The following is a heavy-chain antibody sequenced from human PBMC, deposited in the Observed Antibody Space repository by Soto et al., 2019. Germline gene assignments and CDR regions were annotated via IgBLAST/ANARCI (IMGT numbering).Heavy chain of an antibody. CDR1: GFTFSSYA. J-gene: IGHJ3*02. CDR3: SSGPEAPFGDRRELGYAFHI. Sequence: EVQLLESGGGLVQPGGSLRLSCAASGFTFSSYAMSWVRQAPGKGLEWVSAISGSGGSKYYADSVKGRFTISRDNPNYTLYLQMNSLIAEDTAVYYCSSGPEAPFGDRRELGYAFHIWGQGTMVTLSS. D-gene: IGHD1-26*01. CDR2: ISGSGGSK. V-gene: IGHV3-23*01.